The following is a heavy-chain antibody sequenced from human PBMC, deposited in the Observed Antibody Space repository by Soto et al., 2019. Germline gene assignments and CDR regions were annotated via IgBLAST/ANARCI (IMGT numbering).Heavy chain of an antibody. J-gene: IGHJ4*02. CDR1: GYTFTGYY. V-gene: IGHV1-2*02. CDR2: INPDSGVT. CDR3: ARDTGRSLASARFDD. D-gene: IGHD2-8*02. Sequence: QVQLVQSGAEVKKPGASVKVSCEASGYTFTGYYIHWVRQAPGQGLEWMGWINPDSGVTNYAQKFQGRVTMPAETSISTAYMELSRLRSNDTAVYYCARDTGRSLASARFDDWGQGTLVTVSS.